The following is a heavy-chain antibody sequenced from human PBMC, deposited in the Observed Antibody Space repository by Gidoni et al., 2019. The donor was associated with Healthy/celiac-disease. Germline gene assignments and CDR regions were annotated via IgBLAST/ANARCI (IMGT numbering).Heavy chain of an antibody. D-gene: IGHD6-19*01. CDR2: ISWNSGSI. J-gene: IGHJ5*02. Sequence: EVPLAESGGGLVQPGRSLRLLCAASGFTFDDYAMHWGRQAPGEGLGWVSGISWNSGSIGYADSVKGRFTISRDNAKNSLYLQMNSVRAEDTALYYCAKDSGSGWPNWFDPWGQGTLVTVSS. CDR1: GFTFDDYA. CDR3: AKDSGSGWPNWFDP. V-gene: IGHV3-9*01.